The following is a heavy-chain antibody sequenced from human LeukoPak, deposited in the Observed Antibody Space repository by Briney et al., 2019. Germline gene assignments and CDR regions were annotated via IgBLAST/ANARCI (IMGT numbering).Heavy chain of an antibody. CDR2: ISGSGGST. CDR1: GFTFSSYA. Sequence: GGSLRLSCAASGFTFSSYAMSWVRQAPGKGLEWVSAISGSGGSTYYADPVKGRFTISRDNSKNTLYLQMNSLRAEDTAVYYCAKDGSYFDWLLFGDWGQGTLVTVSS. J-gene: IGHJ4*02. D-gene: IGHD3-9*01. V-gene: IGHV3-23*01. CDR3: AKDGSYFDWLLFGD.